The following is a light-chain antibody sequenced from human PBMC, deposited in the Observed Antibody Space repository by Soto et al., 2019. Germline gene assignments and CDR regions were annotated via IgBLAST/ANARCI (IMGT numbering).Light chain of an antibody. J-gene: IGKJ1*01. CDR1: QTISFS. CDR3: QQYDSFSVT. CDR2: DVS. Sequence: DIQMTQSPSTLSASVGDRVTITCRASQTISFSLAWYQQKPGKAPKLLIYDVSALKRGVPPRFSGSGSGTEFTLTISSLQPDDFATYYCQQYDSFSVTFGQGTKVDIK. V-gene: IGKV1-5*01.